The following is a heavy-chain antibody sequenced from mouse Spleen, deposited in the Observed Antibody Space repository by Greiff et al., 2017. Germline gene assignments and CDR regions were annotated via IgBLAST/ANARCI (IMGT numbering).Heavy chain of an antibody. CDR2: INPSTGGT. CDR1: GYSFTGYY. Sequence: EVKLMESGPELVKPGASVKISCKASGYSFTGYYMNWVKQSPEKSLEWIGEINPSTGGTTYNQKFKAKATLTVDKSSSTAYMQLKSLTSEDSAVYYCARGGYGSSYVDYWGQGTTLTVSS. J-gene: IGHJ2*01. CDR3: ARGGYGSSYVDY. V-gene: IGHV1-42*01. D-gene: IGHD1-1*01.